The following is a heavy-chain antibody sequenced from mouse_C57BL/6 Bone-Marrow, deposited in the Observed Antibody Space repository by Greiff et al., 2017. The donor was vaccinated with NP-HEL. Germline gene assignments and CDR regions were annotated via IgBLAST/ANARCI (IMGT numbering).Heavy chain of an antibody. J-gene: IGHJ2*01. CDR2: INPSSGYT. CDR1: GYTFTSYT. CDR3: ARRSYFDY. Sequence: QVHVKQSGAELARPGASVKMSCKASGYTFTSYTMHWVKQRPGQGLEWIGYINPSSGYTKYNQKFKDKATLTADKSSSTAYMQLSSLTSEDSAVYYCARRSYFDYWGQGTTLTVSS. V-gene: IGHV1-4*01.